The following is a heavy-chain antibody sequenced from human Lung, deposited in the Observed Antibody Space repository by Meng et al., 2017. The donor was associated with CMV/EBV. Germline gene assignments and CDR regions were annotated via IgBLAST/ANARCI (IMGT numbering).Heavy chain of an antibody. D-gene: IGHD3-10*02. J-gene: IGHJ4*02. V-gene: IGHV1-46*01. Sequence: ASVKVSCKASGYTFTSYYMHWVRQAPGQGLEWMGIINPSGGSTTYAQKFQGRVTMTRDTSTSTVYMELSSLRSEDTAVHYCARDRYQYYYLHSWGQGTLVTVSS. CDR1: GYTFTSYY. CDR2: INPSGGST. CDR3: ARDRYQYYYLHS.